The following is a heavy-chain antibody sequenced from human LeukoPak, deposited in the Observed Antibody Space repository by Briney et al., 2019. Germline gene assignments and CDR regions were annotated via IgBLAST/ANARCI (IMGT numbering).Heavy chain of an antibody. CDR3: ARTGVRGVPRNYYYYYMDV. CDR2: IYHSGST. CDR1: GYSISSGYY. Sequence: PSETLSLTCAVSGYSISSGYYWGWIRQPPGKGLEWIGSIYHSGSTYYNPSLKSRVTISVDTSKNQFSLKLSSVTAADTAVYYCARTGVRGVPRNYYYYYMDVWGKGTTVTVSS. D-gene: IGHD3-10*01. J-gene: IGHJ6*03. V-gene: IGHV4-38-2*01.